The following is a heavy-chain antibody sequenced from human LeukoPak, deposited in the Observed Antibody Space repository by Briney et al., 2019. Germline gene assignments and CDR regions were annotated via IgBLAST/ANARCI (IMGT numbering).Heavy chain of an antibody. CDR2: ISGRGGST. CDR3: AKDYPGDYYDSSGYYEDENWFDP. Sequence: GGSLRLSCAASGFTFSRYAMSWVRQAPGKGLEWVSAISGRGGSTYYADSVKGRFTISRDNSKSTLYLQMNSLRAEDTAVYYCAKDYPGDYYDSSGYYEDENWFDPWGQGTLATVSS. V-gene: IGHV3-23*01. D-gene: IGHD3-22*01. J-gene: IGHJ5*02. CDR1: GFTFSRYA.